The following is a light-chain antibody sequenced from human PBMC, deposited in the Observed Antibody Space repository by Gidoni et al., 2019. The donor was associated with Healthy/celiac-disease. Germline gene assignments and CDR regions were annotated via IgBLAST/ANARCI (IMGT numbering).Light chain of an antibody. V-gene: IGLV7-43*01. Sequence: QTVLTQEPSLTVSSAGTVTLTCASSTGTVTSGYVPNWFQQKHGQAPRVLIYSTSNRYSWPPARFSGSLLGGKAALTLSGVQPEDEAEYYCLLYYGGAQVFDGGTKLTVL. CDR3: LLYYGGAQV. CDR1: TGTVTSGYV. CDR2: STS. J-gene: IGLJ3*02.